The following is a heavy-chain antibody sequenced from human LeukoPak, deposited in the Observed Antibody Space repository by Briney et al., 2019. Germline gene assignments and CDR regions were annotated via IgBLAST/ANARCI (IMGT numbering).Heavy chain of an antibody. CDR1: GGSISTYY. CDR3: ARRFSGSSELDY. J-gene: IGHJ4*02. V-gene: IGHV4-59*01. Sequence: SETLSLTCTVSGGSISTYYWSWIRQPPGKGLEWIGYIYYSGSTNYNPSLKSRVTILVDTSKNQFSLKLSSVTAADTAVYCCARRFSGSSELDYWGQGTLVTVSS. CDR2: IYYSGST. D-gene: IGHD1-26*01.